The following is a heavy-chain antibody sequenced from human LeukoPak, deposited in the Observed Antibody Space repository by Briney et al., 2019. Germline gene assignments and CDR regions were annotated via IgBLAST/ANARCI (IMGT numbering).Heavy chain of an antibody. Sequence: PSETLSLTCTVSGGSISSSSYYWGWIRQPPGKGLEWIGSIYYSGSTYYNPSLKSRVTISVDTSKNQFSLKLSSVTAADTAVYYCARFLGGLRWGRFDPWGQGTLVTVSS. V-gene: IGHV4-39*01. CDR2: IYYSGST. J-gene: IGHJ5*02. CDR3: ARFLGGLRWGRFDP. D-gene: IGHD4-23*01. CDR1: GGSISSSSYY.